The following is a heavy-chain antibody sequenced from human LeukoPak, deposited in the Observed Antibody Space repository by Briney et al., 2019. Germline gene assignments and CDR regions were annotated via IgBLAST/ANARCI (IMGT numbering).Heavy chain of an antibody. D-gene: IGHD6-19*01. CDR2: ISYDGSNK. V-gene: IGHV3-30*04. CDR3: AKDLSYSTDWPYFDS. J-gene: IGHJ4*02. Sequence: GGSLRLSCAASGFTFSSYAMHWVRQAPGKWLEWVAVISYDGSNKYYADSVKGRFTISRDKSKNTLYLQLNSLRPEDTAVYYCAKDLSYSTDWPYFDSWGQGTLVTVSS. CDR1: GFTFSSYA.